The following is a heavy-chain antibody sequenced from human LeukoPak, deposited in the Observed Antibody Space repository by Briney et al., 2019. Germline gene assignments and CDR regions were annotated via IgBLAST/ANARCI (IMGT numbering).Heavy chain of an antibody. V-gene: IGHV1-46*01. CDR1: GYTFISYY. J-gene: IGHJ4*02. Sequence: ASVKVSCKASGYTFISYYLHWVRQAPGQGLEWMGIINPSGGSTSYAQKFQGRVTMTRDTSTSTVYMELSSLRSEDTAVYYCARAGQVPCIAAAYWGQGTLVTVSS. CDR2: INPSGGST. CDR3: ARAGQVPCIAAAY. D-gene: IGHD6-13*01.